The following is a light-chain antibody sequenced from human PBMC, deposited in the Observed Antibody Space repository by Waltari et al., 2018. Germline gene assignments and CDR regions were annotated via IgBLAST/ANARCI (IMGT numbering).Light chain of an antibody. V-gene: IGKV4-1*01. CDR1: QRVLYSSNNKNY. CDR2: WAS. J-gene: IGKJ5*01. CDR3: QQYYSTPRT. Sequence: DIVMTQSPDSLAVSLGERATIHFKSSQRVLYSSNNKNYLVWYQQKPGQPPKLLIYWASTRESGVPDRFSGSGSGTDFTLTISSLQAEDVAVYYCQQYYSTPRTFGQGTRLEIK.